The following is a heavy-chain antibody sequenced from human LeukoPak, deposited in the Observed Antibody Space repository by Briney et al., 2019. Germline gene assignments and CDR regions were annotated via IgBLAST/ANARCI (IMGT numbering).Heavy chain of an antibody. D-gene: IGHD5-18*01. CDR1: GFTFSSYG. V-gene: IGHV3-30*18. Sequence: PGGSLRLSCAASGFTFSSYGMHWVRQAPGKGLEWVAVISYDGSNKYYADSVKGRFTISRDNSKNTLYLQMNSLRAEDTAVYCCAKDRREYSYGSFDYWGQGTLVTVSS. CDR3: AKDRREYSYGSFDY. CDR2: ISYDGSNK. J-gene: IGHJ4*02.